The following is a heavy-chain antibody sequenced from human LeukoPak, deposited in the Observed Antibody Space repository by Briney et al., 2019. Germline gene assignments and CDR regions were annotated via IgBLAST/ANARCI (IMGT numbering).Heavy chain of an antibody. J-gene: IGHJ6*02. Sequence: ASVKVSCKASGYTFTSYYMHWVRQAPGQGLEWMGIINPSGGSTSYAQKFQGRVTMTRDTSTSTVYMELSSLRSEDTAVYYCARSRDCSSTSCYAGTYYYYGMDVWGQGTTVTVSS. CDR1: GYTFTSYY. CDR2: INPSGGST. V-gene: IGHV1-46*01. D-gene: IGHD2-2*01. CDR3: ARSRDCSSTSCYAGTYYYYGMDV.